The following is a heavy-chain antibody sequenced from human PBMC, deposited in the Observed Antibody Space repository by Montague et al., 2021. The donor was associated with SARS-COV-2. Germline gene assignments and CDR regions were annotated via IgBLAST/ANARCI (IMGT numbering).Heavy chain of an antibody. CDR2: IYYSGST. CDR1: GGSISSSSYY. J-gene: IGHJ3*02. CDR3: ACSPPGIAAAGTVAAFDI. Sequence: SETLSLTCTVSGGSISSSSYYWGWIRQPPGKGLEWIGSIYYSGSTYYNSSLKSRVTISVDTSKNQFSLKLSSVTAADTAVYYCACSPPGIAAAGTVAAFDIWGQGTMVTVSS. D-gene: IGHD6-13*01. V-gene: IGHV4-39*01.